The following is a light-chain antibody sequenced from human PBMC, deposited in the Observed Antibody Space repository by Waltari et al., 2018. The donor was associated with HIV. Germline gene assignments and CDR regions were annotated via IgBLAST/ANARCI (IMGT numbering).Light chain of an antibody. V-gene: IGKV1-5*03. CDR1: QSINSW. J-gene: IGKJ1*01. CDR2: EAD. CDR3: QQYKTYSTT. Sequence: DIQMTQSPSTLSAPVGDRVTITCRASQSINSWLAWYQQKPGKAPRLLISEADSLQSGVPSRFSGSESGTEFTLIINSLQPDDFATYYCQQYKTYSTTFGQGTNVEIK.